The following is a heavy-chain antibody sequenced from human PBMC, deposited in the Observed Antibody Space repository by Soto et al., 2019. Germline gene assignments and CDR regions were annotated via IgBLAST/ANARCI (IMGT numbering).Heavy chain of an antibody. CDR3: AKGLYYYDSSGYSLFDY. CDR2: ISGSGGST. D-gene: IGHD3-22*01. J-gene: IGHJ4*02. CDR1: GFTFSSYA. V-gene: IGHV3-23*01. Sequence: GGSLRLSCAASGFTFSSYAMSWVRQAPGKGLEWVSAISGSGGSTYYADSVKGRFTISRDNSKNTLYLQMNSLRAEDTAVYYCAKGLYYYDSSGYSLFDYWGQGTLVTVSS.